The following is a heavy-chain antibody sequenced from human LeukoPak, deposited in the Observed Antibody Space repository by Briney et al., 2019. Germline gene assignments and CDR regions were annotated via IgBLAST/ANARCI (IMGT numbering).Heavy chain of an antibody. J-gene: IGHJ5*02. Sequence: ASVKVSCKASGYTFTNYGISWVRQAPGQGLEWMGWISGYNGNTNYAQKFQGRVTMTTDTSTSTAYMELRSLRSEDTAVYYCARHLQTSITGTTENWFDPWGQGTLVTVS. CDR1: GYTFTNYG. V-gene: IGHV1-18*01. CDR2: ISGYNGNT. D-gene: IGHD1-20*01. CDR3: ARHLQTSITGTTENWFDP.